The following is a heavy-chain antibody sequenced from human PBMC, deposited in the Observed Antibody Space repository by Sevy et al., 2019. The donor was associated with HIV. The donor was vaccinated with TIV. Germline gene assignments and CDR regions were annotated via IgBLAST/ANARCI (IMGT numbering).Heavy chain of an antibody. CDR3: SSGGGY. V-gene: IGHV3-21*01. D-gene: IGHD3-16*01. CDR2: ISFTTNNT. Sequence: GGSLRLSCAASGFSVGSYSMNWVRQASGKGLEWVSFISFTTNNTYYVDSVKGRFTISRDNAKNSVYLQMNSLRAEDTAVYYCSSGGGYWGQGTLVTVSS. CDR1: GFSVGSYS. J-gene: IGHJ4*02.